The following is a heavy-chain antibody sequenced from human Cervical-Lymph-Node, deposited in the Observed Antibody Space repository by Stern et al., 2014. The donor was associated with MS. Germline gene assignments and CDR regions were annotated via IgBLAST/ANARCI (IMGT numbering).Heavy chain of an antibody. V-gene: IGHV1-69*01. D-gene: IGHD3-10*01. Sequence: VQLVQSGAEVQKPWSSVKVSCRASGGTFSRSDIRWVRPAPGQGLEWMGGISPIIGTANYAQKYQGRVTITADESTSTAYMELSSLRSEDTAIYYCALGGFGHYFEYWGQGTLVTVSS. CDR3: ALGGFGHYFEY. CDR2: ISPIIGTA. J-gene: IGHJ4*02. CDR1: GGTFSRSD.